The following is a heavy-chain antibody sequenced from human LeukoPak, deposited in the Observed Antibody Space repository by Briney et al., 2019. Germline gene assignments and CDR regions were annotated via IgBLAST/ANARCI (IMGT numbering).Heavy chain of an antibody. CDR2: IYYSGST. D-gene: IGHD4-17*01. CDR3: ARHDAVTTSELFDY. V-gene: IGHV4-39*01. J-gene: IGHJ4*02. CDR1: GGSISNSSYY. Sequence: SETLSLTCSVSGGSISNSSYYWGWIRQPPGKGLEWIGSIYYSGSTYYNPSLKSRVTISVDTSKNQFSLKLRSVTAADTAVYYCARHDAVTTSELFDYWGQGTLVTVSS.